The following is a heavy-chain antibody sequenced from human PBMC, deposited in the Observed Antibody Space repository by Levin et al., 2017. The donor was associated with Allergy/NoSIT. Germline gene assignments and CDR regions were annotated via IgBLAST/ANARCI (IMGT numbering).Heavy chain of an antibody. CDR2: ISAYNGNT. Sequence: GASVKVSCKASGYTFTSYGISWVRQAPGQGLEWMGWISAYNGNTNYAQKLQGRVTMTTDTSTSTAYMELRSLRSDDTAVYYCARTSYYDILPEGPDYYGMDVWGQGTTVTVSS. CDR3: ARTSYYDILPEGPDYYGMDV. J-gene: IGHJ6*02. V-gene: IGHV1-18*01. CDR1: GYTFTSYG. D-gene: IGHD3-9*01.